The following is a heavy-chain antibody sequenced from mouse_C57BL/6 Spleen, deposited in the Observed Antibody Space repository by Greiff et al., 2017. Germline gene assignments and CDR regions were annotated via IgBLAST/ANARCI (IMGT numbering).Heavy chain of an antibody. CDR3: ARSEGYSPYAMEY. V-gene: IGHV1-80*01. D-gene: IGHD2-14*01. J-gene: IGHJ4*01. Sequence: QVQLKQSGAELVKPGASVKISCKASGYAFSSYWMNWVKQRPGKGLEWIGQIYPGDGDTNYNGKFKGKATLTADKSSSTAYMQLSSLTSEDSAVYFCARSEGYSPYAMEYWGQGTSVTVSS. CDR2: IYPGDGDT. CDR1: GYAFSSYW.